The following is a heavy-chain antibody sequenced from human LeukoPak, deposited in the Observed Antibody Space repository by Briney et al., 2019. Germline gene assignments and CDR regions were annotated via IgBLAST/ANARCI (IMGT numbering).Heavy chain of an antibody. CDR2: IIPIFGTA. CDR3: ARDRGGDPYNWFDP. Sequence: SVKVSCKASGGTSSSYAISWVRQAPGQGLEWMGGIIPIFGTANYAQKFQGRVTITADESTSTAYMELSSLRSEDTAVYYCARDRGGDPYNWFDPWGQGTLVTVSS. V-gene: IGHV1-69*13. D-gene: IGHD2-21*02. CDR1: GGTSSSYA. J-gene: IGHJ5*02.